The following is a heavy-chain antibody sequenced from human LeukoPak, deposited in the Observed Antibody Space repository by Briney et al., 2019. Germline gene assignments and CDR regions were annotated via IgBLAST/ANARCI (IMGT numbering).Heavy chain of an antibody. J-gene: IGHJ4*02. CDR2: FDTLDGLT. CDR1: GFSFSNYA. Sequence: GGSLRLSCAASGFSFSNYAMSWVRQAPGKGLEWVSSFDTLDGLTNYAESVKGRFTISRDNSKNTLYLQMNGLTAEDTAVYYCAKPFSFGSDSSYQAFDSWGQGTLVTVSS. CDR3: AKPFSFGSDSSYQAFDS. V-gene: IGHV3-23*01. D-gene: IGHD3-10*01.